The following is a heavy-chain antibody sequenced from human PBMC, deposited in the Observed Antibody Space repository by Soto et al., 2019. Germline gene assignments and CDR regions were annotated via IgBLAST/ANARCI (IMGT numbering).Heavy chain of an antibody. Sequence: PSETLSLTCAFSVGSIISSNWWSWVRQPPGKGLEWIGEIYHSGSTNYNPSLKSRVTISVDKSKNQFSLKLSSVTAADTAVYYCARLGLDYYDSSGYPNWFDPWGQGTLVTVSS. J-gene: IGHJ5*02. CDR2: IYHSGST. D-gene: IGHD3-22*01. CDR3: ARLGLDYYDSSGYPNWFDP. CDR1: VGSIISSNW. V-gene: IGHV4-4*02.